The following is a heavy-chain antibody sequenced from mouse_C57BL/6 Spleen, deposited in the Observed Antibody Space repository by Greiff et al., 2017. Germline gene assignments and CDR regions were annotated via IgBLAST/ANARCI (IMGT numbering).Heavy chain of an antibody. Sequence: EVNLVESGGGLVKPGGSLKLSCAASGFTFSDYGMHWVRQAPEKGLEWVAYISSGSSTIYYADTVKGRFTISRDNAKNTLFLQMTSLRSEDTAMYYCARDNYYGSSHWYFDVWGTGTTVTVSS. CDR1: GFTFSDYG. CDR3: ARDNYYGSSHWYFDV. D-gene: IGHD1-1*01. J-gene: IGHJ1*03. V-gene: IGHV5-17*01. CDR2: ISSGSSTI.